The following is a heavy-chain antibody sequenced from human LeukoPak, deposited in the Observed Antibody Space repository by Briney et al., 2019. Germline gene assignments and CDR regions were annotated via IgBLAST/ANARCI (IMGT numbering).Heavy chain of an antibody. Sequence: SETLSLTCTVSGYSISSGYYWGWIRQPPGKGLEWIGSIYHSGSTYYNPSLKSRVTISVDTSKNQFSLKLSSVTAADTAVYYCARAAMTTVTTMYFDLWGRGTLVTVSS. J-gene: IGHJ2*01. V-gene: IGHV4-38-2*02. D-gene: IGHD4-17*01. CDR3: ARAAMTTVTTMYFDL. CDR1: GYSISSGYY. CDR2: IYHSGST.